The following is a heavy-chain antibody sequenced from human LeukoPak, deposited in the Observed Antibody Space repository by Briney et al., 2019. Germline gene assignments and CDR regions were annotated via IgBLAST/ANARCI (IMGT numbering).Heavy chain of an antibody. J-gene: IGHJ4*02. CDR3: ASNSFDYYGSGSYSVDY. CDR2: IYTSGST. Sequence: SDTLPLTCTVGGGVISSYYWSWIRQPAGKGLEWIGRIYTSGSTNYNPSLKSRVTMSVDTSKNQFSLKLSSVTAADTAVYYCASNSFDYYGSGSYSVDYWGQGTLVTVSS. D-gene: IGHD3-10*01. CDR1: GGVISSYY. V-gene: IGHV4-4*07.